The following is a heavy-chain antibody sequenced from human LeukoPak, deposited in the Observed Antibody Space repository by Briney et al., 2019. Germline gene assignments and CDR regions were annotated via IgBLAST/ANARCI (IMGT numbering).Heavy chain of an antibody. J-gene: IGHJ4*02. CDR1: GGSFSGYY. V-gene: IGHV4-34*01. CDR2: INHYGST. CDR3: ARAYRAHQTFHSYHFFDF. D-gene: IGHD5-18*01. Sequence: SETLSLTCAVYGGSFSGYYWNWIRQPPGKGLEWIGEINHYGSTKYSPSLKSRVTISGDTSKNQFSLRLNSMTAADTAIYYCARAYRAHQTFHSYHFFDFWGRGTLVTVSS.